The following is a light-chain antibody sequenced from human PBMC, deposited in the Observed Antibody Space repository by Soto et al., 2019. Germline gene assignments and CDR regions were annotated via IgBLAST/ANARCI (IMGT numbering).Light chain of an antibody. J-gene: IGKJ2*01. CDR1: QSVNSKF. CDR2: AAS. V-gene: IGKV3-20*01. Sequence: EVVLPQSPGPLSWSPGERVTLSCRTSQSVNSKFLSWFQQKTGQPPRLLLYAASKRAAVTPDRFSGAGSGTDFTLIISRLEPEDSAIYHCQLYGSYMFTFGQETKLEI. CDR3: QLYGSYMFT.